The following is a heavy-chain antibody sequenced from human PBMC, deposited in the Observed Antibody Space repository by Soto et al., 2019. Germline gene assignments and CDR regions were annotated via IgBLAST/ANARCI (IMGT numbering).Heavy chain of an antibody. J-gene: IGHJ4*02. CDR2: ISATGGGT. V-gene: IGHV3-23*01. CDR1: GFTFSSYA. CDR3: AKDRRAGGNSAFYFDF. D-gene: IGHD3-16*01. Sequence: PGGSLRLSCAASGFTFSSYAMSWVRQAPGKGLEWVSLISATGGGTYYADSVKGRFTISRDNSHNTLYLQVHSLTAEDTAVYYCAKDRRAGGNSAFYFDFWGQGAQVTVCS.